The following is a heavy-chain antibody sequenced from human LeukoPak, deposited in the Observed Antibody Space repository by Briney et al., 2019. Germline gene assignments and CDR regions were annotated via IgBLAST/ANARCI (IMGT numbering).Heavy chain of an antibody. D-gene: IGHD3-22*01. Sequence: GGSLRLSCPASGFTFSSYAMHWVRQAPGKGLEYVSAISSNGGSTYYADSVKGRFTISRDNSKNTLYLQMSSLRAEDTAVYYCVKGQERYYYDSSGYHPLPDFDYWGQGTLVTVSS. J-gene: IGHJ4*02. CDR1: GFTFSSYA. CDR2: ISSNGGST. CDR3: VKGQERYYYDSSGYHPLPDFDY. V-gene: IGHV3-64D*06.